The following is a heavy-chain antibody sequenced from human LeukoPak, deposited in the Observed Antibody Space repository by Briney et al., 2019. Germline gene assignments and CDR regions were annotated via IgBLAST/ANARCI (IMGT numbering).Heavy chain of an antibody. V-gene: IGHV3-30-3*01. Sequence: PGRSLRLSCAASGFTFSSYAMHWVRQAPGKGLEWVAVISYDGSNKYYAGSVKGRFTISRDNSKNTLYLQMNSLRAEDTAVYYCARGTPSSSGWLYYGMDVWGQGTTVTVSS. J-gene: IGHJ6*02. CDR1: GFTFSSYA. D-gene: IGHD6-19*01. CDR3: ARGTPSSSGWLYYGMDV. CDR2: ISYDGSNK.